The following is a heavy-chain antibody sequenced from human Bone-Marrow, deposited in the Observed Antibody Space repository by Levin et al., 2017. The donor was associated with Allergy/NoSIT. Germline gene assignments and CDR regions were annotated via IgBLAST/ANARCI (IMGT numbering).Heavy chain of an antibody. D-gene: IGHD1-14*01. CDR1: GFTFSSYA. J-gene: IGHJ4*02. CDR2: ISYDGSNK. CDR3: AKDRTSTTYYFDY. Sequence: SCAASGFTFSSYAMHWVRQAPGKGLEWVAIISYDGSNKYYAESVKGRFTISRDDSKNTLFLQMDSLRPEDTAVYYCAKDRTSTTYYFDYWGQGTLVSVSS. V-gene: IGHV3-30*18.